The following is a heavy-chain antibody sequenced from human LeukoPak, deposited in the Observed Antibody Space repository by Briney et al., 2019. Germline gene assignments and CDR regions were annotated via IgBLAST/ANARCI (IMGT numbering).Heavy chain of an antibody. CDR2: INPNSGGT. CDR3: ASLSGYSSGWFIDY. Sequence: ASVKVSCKASGYTSTGYYMHWVRQAPGQGLEWMGWINPNSGGTNYAQKFQGRVTMTRDTSISTAYMELSRLRSDDTAVYYCASLSGYSSGWFIDYWGQGTLVTVSS. V-gene: IGHV1-2*02. J-gene: IGHJ4*02. D-gene: IGHD6-19*01. CDR1: GYTSTGYY.